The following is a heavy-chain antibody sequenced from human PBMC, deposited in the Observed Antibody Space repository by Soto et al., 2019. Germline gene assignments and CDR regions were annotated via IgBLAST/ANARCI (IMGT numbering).Heavy chain of an antibody. CDR2: IIPIFGTA. Sequence: QVQLVQSGAEVKKPGSSVKVSCKASGGTFSSYAISWVRQAPGQGLEWMGGIIPIFGTANYAQKFQGRVTNTAEESTSKAYMGVSSLRSEEPGVYYCARDEYRSSWFDYWGQGTLVTVSS. J-gene: IGHJ4*02. CDR3: ARDEYRSSWFDY. CDR1: GGTFSSYA. D-gene: IGHD6-13*01. V-gene: IGHV1-69*01.